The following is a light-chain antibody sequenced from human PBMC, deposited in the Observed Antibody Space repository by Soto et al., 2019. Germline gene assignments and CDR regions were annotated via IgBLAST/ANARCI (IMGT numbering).Light chain of an antibody. CDR1: QSVRSY. J-gene: IGKJ4*01. Sequence: EIVLTQSPATLSLSPGERATLSCKASQSVRSYLAWYQQKPGQAPRLLIYDASNRATGIPAKFSGSGSGTDFTLTISSLEPEDFAVYYCQQRIKWPWLTFGGGTKVEIK. V-gene: IGKV3-11*01. CDR2: DAS. CDR3: QQRIKWPWLT.